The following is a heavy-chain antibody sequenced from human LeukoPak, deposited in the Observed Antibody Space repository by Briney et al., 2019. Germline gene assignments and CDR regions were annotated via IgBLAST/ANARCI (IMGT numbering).Heavy chain of an antibody. CDR2: INHSGST. J-gene: IGHJ5*02. V-gene: IGHV4-34*01. CDR3: ASARLLWFGEPQGGWFDP. D-gene: IGHD3-10*01. Sequence: PSETLSLTCAVHGGSFSGYYWSWIRQPPGKGLEWIGEINHSGSTNYNPSLKSRVTISVDTSKNQFSLKLSSVTAADTAVYYCASARLLWFGEPQGGWFDPWGQGTLVTVSS. CDR1: GGSFSGYY.